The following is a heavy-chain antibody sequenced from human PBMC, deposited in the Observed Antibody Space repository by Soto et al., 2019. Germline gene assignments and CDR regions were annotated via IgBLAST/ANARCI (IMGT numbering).Heavy chain of an antibody. CDR1: GFTLSSYY. D-gene: IGHD5-18*01. J-gene: IGHJ4*02. CDR2: IYNVGST. V-gene: IGHV3-66*01. Sequence: LRLSCAASGFTLSSYYMTWVRQAPGKRLEWVSIIYNVGSTYYADSVKGRFTISRDNSKNTLYLQMDSLRAEDTAVFYCARLRGFNYGTFYIDYWGQGTLVTVSS. CDR3: ARLRGFNYGTFYIDY.